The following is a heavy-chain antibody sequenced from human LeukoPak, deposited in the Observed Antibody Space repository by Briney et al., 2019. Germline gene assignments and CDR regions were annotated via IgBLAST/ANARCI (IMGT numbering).Heavy chain of an antibody. CDR2: ISGSGGST. CDR1: GFTFSSYA. D-gene: IGHD7-27*01. CDR3: AKDGGLWVSAHWGDS. V-gene: IGHV3-23*01. Sequence: GGSLRLSYAASGFTFSSYAMSWVRQAPGKGLEWVSAISGSGGSTYYADSVKGRFTVSRDNSKNTLFLQMNSLRAEDTAVYYCAKDGGLWVSAHWGDSWGRGTLVTVSS. J-gene: IGHJ4*02.